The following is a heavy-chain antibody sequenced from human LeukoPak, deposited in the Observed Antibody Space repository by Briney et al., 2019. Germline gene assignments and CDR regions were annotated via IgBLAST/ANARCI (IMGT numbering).Heavy chain of an antibody. CDR3: GKNRYSGSLSPFDI. Sequence: PGGSLRLSCAASKFAFSSYAMSWVRQAPGKGLEWVSAISGGGGNTYYADSVKGRFTISRDNSKNTLYLQMNSLRAEDTAVYYCGKNRYSGSLSPFDIWGQGTMVTVSS. V-gene: IGHV3-23*01. J-gene: IGHJ3*02. D-gene: IGHD1-26*01. CDR2: ISGGGGNT. CDR1: KFAFSSYA.